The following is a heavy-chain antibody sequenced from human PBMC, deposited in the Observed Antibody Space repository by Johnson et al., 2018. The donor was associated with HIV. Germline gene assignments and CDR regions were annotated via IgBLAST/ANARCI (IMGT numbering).Heavy chain of an antibody. CDR2: IKSKNDGGTE. CDR1: GFTFNNAW. D-gene: IGHD6-13*01. CDR3: ATALGYDAFDL. J-gene: IGHJ3*01. Sequence: VQLVESRGVLVQPGRSLRLSCAASGFTFNNAWMSWVRQAPGKGLEWVGRIKSKNDGGTEDYAAPVKGRFTISRDNSKNTLYLQMNSLIAEETAVYYCATALGYDAFDLWCQGTMVTVSS. V-gene: IGHV3-15*01.